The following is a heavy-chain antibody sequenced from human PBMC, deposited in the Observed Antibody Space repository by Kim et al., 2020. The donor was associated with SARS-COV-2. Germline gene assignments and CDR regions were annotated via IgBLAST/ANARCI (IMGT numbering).Heavy chain of an antibody. V-gene: IGHV3-23*01. CDR3: ASKDCSGGRCYSGSVY. J-gene: IGHJ4*02. D-gene: IGHD2-15*01. CDR2: ISAGGAGT. Sequence: GGSPRLSCAASGFTFSSYAMSWVRQAPGKGLEWVSAISAGGAGTYYADSVKGRFTISRDNSKNTLYLQMNSLRAEDTAVYYCASKDCSGGRCYSGSVYWGQGTLVTVSS. CDR1: GFTFSSYA.